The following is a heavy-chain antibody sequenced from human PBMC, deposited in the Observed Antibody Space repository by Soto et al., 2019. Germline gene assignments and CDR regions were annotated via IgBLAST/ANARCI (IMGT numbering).Heavy chain of an antibody. CDR2: IYYSGST. Sequence: SETLSLTCTVSGGSISSYYWSWIRQPPGKGLAWIGYIYYSGSTNYNPSLKSRVTISVDTSKNQFSLKLSSVTAADTAVYYCARYSSSPYYFDYWGQGTLVPVFS. V-gene: IGHV4-59*01. CDR3: ARYSSSPYYFDY. J-gene: IGHJ4*02. CDR1: GGSISSYY. D-gene: IGHD6-6*01.